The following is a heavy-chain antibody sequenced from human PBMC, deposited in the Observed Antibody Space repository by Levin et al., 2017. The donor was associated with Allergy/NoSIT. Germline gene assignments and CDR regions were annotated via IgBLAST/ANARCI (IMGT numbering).Heavy chain of an antibody. V-gene: IGHV1-46*01. CDR1: GYTFTNYY. J-gene: IGHJ4*02. CDR3: ARRASALASTSYFDY. Sequence: WASVKVSCKASGYTFTNYYIHWVRQAPGQGLEWMGVINPSSGSTSYAQKFQGRVTMTRDTSTSTVYMELSSLRSEDTALYYCARRASALASTSYFDYWGQGTLVTVSS. D-gene: IGHD6-19*01. CDR2: INPSSGST.